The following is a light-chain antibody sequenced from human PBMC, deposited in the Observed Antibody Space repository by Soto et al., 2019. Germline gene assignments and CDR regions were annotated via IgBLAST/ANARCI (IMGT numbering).Light chain of an antibody. CDR3: QQYNGSPPSA. CDR2: DAS. CDR1: QSISSNY. V-gene: IGKV3-20*01. Sequence: EIGLTQSPGTLSLSPGERATLSCRAGQSISSNYLAWYQQKPGQAPRLLISDASTRATGIPDRFTGSGSGTDFTLTISRLEPEDFAVYFCQQYNGSPPSAFGQGTKLEIK. J-gene: IGKJ2*01.